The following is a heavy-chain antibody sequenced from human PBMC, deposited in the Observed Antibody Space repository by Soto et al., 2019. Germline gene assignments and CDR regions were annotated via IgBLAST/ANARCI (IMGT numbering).Heavy chain of an antibody. CDR3: ARERGDYGDKGRDAFDI. CDR1: VFTFSSYD. D-gene: IGHD4-17*01. CDR2: IGTAGDT. V-gene: IGHV3-13*01. Sequence: PGGSLRLSCAASVFTFSSYDMHWVRQATGKGLEWVSAIGTAGDTYYPGSVKGRFTISRENAKNSLYLQMNSLRAGDTAVYYCARERGDYGDKGRDAFDIWGQGTMVTVSS. J-gene: IGHJ3*02.